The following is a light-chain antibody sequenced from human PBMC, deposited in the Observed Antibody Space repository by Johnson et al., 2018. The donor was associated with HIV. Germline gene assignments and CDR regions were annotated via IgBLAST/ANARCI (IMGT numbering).Light chain of an antibody. CDR2: ENN. Sequence: QSVLTQPPSVSAAPGQRVTISCSGSSSNIGNNYVSWYQQLPGTAPKLLIYENNKRPSGIPDRFSGSKSGTSATLAITGLQTGDEADYYFATWDYSLSVYLFGTGTKVTVL. CDR1: SSNIGNNY. CDR3: ATWDYSLSVYL. J-gene: IGLJ1*01. V-gene: IGLV1-51*02.